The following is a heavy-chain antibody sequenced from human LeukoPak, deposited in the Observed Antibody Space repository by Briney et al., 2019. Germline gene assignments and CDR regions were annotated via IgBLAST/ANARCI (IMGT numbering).Heavy chain of an antibody. Sequence: GGSLRLSCEASGFTFSNYSMNWVRQAPGKGLEWVSYIMSSSSTIYYADSVKGRFTISRDNAKNSLYLQMNSLRAEDTAVYYCVRGMGGGVSNFDYWGQGTLVTVSS. D-gene: IGHD3-16*01. V-gene: IGHV3-48*01. CDR2: IMSSSSTI. CDR3: VRGMGGGVSNFDY. J-gene: IGHJ4*02. CDR1: GFTFSNYS.